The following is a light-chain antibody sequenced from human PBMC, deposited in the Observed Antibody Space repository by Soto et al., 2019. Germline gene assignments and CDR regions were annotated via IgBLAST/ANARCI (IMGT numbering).Light chain of an antibody. J-gene: IGKJ1*01. V-gene: IGKV3-20*01. CDR2: GAS. Sequence: EIVLTQSPGTLSLSPGERATLSCRASQSVSSSYLAWYQQKPGQAPRLLFYGASSRATGIPDRFGGSGSGTDFTLTISRLEPEDFALYYCQQYGTSPWTFGQGTKVDIK. CDR1: QSVSSSY. CDR3: QQYGTSPWT.